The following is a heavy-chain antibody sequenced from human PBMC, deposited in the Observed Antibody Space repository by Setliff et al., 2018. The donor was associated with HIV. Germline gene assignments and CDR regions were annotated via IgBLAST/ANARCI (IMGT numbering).Heavy chain of an antibody. CDR2: IYPGDSDT. CDR1: GYSFTSYW. Sequence: PGESLKISCKGSGYSFTSYWIGWVRQMPGKGLEWMGIIYPGDSDTRYSPSFQGQVTISVDKSISTAYLQWSSLKASDTAMYYCARHIGLDSSSWYFGNHYYMDVWGKGTTVTVSS. V-gene: IGHV5-51*01. CDR3: ARHIGLDSSSWYFGNHYYMDV. D-gene: IGHD6-13*01. J-gene: IGHJ6*03.